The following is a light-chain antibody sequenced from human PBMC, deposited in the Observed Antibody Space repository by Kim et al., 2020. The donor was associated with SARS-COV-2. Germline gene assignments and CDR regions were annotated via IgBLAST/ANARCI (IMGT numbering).Light chain of an antibody. CDR2: SDS. CDR3: QVWDNSRHLYV. CDR1: NIGARG. Sequence: SYELTQPPSVSVAPGKAAIIPCGGDNIGARGVHWYQQRPGLAPVLLIYSDSERPSEIPERFSGSNSGNTATLTISRVEAGDEADYYCQVWDNSRHLYVFGPGTKVTVL. J-gene: IGLJ1*01. V-gene: IGLV3-21*04.